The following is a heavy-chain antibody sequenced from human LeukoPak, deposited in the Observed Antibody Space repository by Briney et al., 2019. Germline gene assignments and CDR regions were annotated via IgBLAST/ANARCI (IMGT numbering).Heavy chain of an antibody. V-gene: IGHV3-11*01. CDR1: GFTFSDYY. Sequence: GGSLRLSCAASGFTFSDYYMSWIRQAPGKGLEWVSYISGSGSTIYYADSVKGRFTISRDNAKNSLYLQMNSLRAEDTAVYYWARLTDLYGMDVWGQGTTVTVSS. D-gene: IGHD2-8*02. CDR2: ISGSGSTI. J-gene: IGHJ6*02. CDR3: ARLTDLYGMDV.